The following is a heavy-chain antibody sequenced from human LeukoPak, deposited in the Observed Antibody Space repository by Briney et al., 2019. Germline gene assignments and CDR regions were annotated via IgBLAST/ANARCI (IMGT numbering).Heavy chain of an antibody. CDR3: ARIGGGSWRNPGYWFDP. CDR2: IYYGGST. J-gene: IGHJ5*02. CDR1: GASISSASDY. Sequence: PSETLSLTCAVSGASISSASDYWGWIRQPPGKGLEWLGSIYYGGSTYDNPSLRSRVTISVDTPKNQFSLKLTSVTAADTAVYYCARIGGGSWRNPGYWFDPWGQGNLVTVSS. V-gene: IGHV4-39*01. D-gene: IGHD2-15*01.